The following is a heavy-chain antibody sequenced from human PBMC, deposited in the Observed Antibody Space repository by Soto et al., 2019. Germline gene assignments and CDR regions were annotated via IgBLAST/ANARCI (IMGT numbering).Heavy chain of an antibody. D-gene: IGHD2-15*01. V-gene: IGHV3-30-3*01. CDR3: ARAGCDGGSCYTLVGLRYGMDV. J-gene: IGHJ6*02. Sequence: QVQLVESGGGVVQPGRSLRLSCAASGFTFSSYVMYWVRQAPGKGLEWAAVISYDGNNKYYADSVKGRFTISRDNSKNTLYLQMNCLRAEDTAVYYCARAGCDGGSCYTLVGLRYGMDVWGQGTTITVSS. CDR2: ISYDGNNK. CDR1: GFTFSSYV.